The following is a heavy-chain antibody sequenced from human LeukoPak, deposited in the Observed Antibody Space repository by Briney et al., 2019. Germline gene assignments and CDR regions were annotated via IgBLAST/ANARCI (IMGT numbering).Heavy chain of an antibody. V-gene: IGHV5-51*01. J-gene: IGHJ5*02. CDR3: ARHDGSSWYLRGYGGWFDP. Sequence: GESLKISCKGSGYSFTSYWIGWVRQMPGKGLEWMGIIYPGDSDTRYSPSFQGQVTISADKSISTAYLQWSSLKASDTAMYYCARHDGSSWYLRGYGGWFDPWGQGTLVTVSS. D-gene: IGHD6-13*01. CDR2: IYPGDSDT. CDR1: GYSFTSYW.